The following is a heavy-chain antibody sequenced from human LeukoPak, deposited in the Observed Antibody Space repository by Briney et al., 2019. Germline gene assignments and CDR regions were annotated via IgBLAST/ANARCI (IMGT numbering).Heavy chain of an antibody. CDR1: GYTFTGQY. CDR3: ARVYSSSNY. Sequence: ASVKVSCKASGYTFTGQYMYWVRQAPGQGLEWMGWINSNSGDTNYAQKFQGRVTMTRDTSISTAYMELSRLRSDDTAVYYCARVYSSSNYWGQGTLVTVSS. D-gene: IGHD6-6*01. V-gene: IGHV1-2*02. J-gene: IGHJ4*02. CDR2: INSNSGDT.